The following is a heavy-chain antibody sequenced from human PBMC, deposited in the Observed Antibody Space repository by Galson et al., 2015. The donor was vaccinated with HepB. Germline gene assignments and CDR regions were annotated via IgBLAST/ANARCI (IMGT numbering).Heavy chain of an antibody. J-gene: IGHJ6*02. CDR3: ARSGCDTATCYGMDV. CDR2: IWYDGSNK. CDR1: GFTFSSYG. Sequence: SLRLSCAASGFTFSSYGMHWVRQAPGKGLEWVAVIWYDGSNKYYADSVKGRFTISRDNSKNTLYLQMNSLRAEDTAVYYCARSGCDTATCYGMDVWGQGTTVTVSS. D-gene: IGHD2-21*01. V-gene: IGHV3-33*01.